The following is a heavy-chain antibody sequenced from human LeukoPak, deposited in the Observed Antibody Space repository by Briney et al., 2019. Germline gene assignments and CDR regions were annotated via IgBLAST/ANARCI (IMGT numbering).Heavy chain of an antibody. CDR1: GFTFNNYA. D-gene: IGHD4-17*01. Sequence: PGASLRLSCAASGFTFNNYAMNWVRQAPGKGLEWVSVITSSGSTYYADSVKGRFTITSDNSKNTLYLQMNSLRAEDTAIYYCAKDLYGDYDFDCWGRGTLVTVSS. CDR3: AKDLYGDYDFDC. CDR2: ITSSGST. J-gene: IGHJ4*02. V-gene: IGHV3-23*01.